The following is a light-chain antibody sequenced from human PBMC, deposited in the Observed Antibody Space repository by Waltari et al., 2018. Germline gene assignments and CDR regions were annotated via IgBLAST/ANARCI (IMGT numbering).Light chain of an antibody. V-gene: IGLV1-44*01. J-gene: IGLJ1*01. CDR2: NDN. CDR3: AAWDDSLNGLS. CDR1: GSHIGINH. Sequence: QSVLTQPPSASGTPGQRVTISCSGSGSHIGINHVTWYQQLPGTAPKLLIYNDNQRPSGVPDRFSGSKSGSSASLAISGLQYDDEANYYCAAWDDSLNGLSFGTGTRVTVL.